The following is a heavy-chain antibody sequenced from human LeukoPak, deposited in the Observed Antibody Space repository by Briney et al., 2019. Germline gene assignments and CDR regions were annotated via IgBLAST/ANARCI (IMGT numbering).Heavy chain of an antibody. J-gene: IGHJ4*02. V-gene: IGHV3-53*01. CDR3: ARDSSGYPYFDY. D-gene: IGHD3-22*01. CDR1: GFTVSSNY. CDR2: IYSGGST. Sequence: GGSLRLSCAASGFTVSSNYMSWVRQAPGKGLEWVSVIYSGGSTYYADSVKGRFTISRDNSRNTLYLQMNSLRAEDTAVYYCARDSSGYPYFDYWGQGTLVTVSS.